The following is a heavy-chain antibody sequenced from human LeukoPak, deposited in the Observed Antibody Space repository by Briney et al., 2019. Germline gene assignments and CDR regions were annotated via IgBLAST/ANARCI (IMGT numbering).Heavy chain of an antibody. V-gene: IGHV3-23*01. CDR3: AKDRGFVVVPVVVDY. CDR1: GFTFSSYG. D-gene: IGHD2-2*01. J-gene: IGHJ4*02. Sequence: PGGSLRLSCAASGFTFSSYGMHWVRQAPGKGLEWVSGISGSGGTTYYADAVKGRFTISRDNSKNTLYLQMNSLRAEDTAVYYCAKDRGFVVVPVVVDYWGQGTLVTVSS. CDR2: ISGSGGTT.